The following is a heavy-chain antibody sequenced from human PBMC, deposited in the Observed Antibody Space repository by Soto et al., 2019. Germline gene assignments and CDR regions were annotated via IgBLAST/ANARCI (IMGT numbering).Heavy chain of an antibody. CDR2: INIGNGNT. CDR3: AREPLCGGGCYDHWLDP. CDR1: GYTFTSYA. V-gene: IGHV1-3*04. D-gene: IGHD2-15*01. J-gene: IGHJ5*02. Sequence: GASVKLYCKTSGYTFTSYAIHWLRQAPGQGLEWMAWINIGNGNTKYSQKFQDRVTIIRDTSASTAYVELSSLRSEDTAVYYCAREPLCGGGCYDHWLDPWGQGTLVTVFS.